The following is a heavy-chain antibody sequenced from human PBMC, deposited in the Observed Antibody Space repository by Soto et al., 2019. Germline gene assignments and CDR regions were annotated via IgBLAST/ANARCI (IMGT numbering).Heavy chain of an antibody. V-gene: IGHV4-59*01. D-gene: IGHD1-26*01. CDR2: IYYSGTT. Sequence: SETLSLTCTVSGGSISPYYWSWIRQPPGKGLEWIGYIYYSGTTNYNPSLKSRVTISVDTSKNQFSLKLSSVTAADTAVYYCARASGSYYFDYWGQGTLVTVPQ. CDR3: ARASGSYYFDY. CDR1: GGSISPYY. J-gene: IGHJ4*02.